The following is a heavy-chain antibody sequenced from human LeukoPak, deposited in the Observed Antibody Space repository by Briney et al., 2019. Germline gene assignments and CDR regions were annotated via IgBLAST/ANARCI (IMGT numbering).Heavy chain of an antibody. CDR2: INPSGGST. CDR3: ARAPRACSGGSCYSGGNWFDP. CDR1: GYTFTSYY. Sequence: ASVKVSCTASGYTFTSYYMHWVRQAPGQGLEWMGIINPSGGSTSYAQKFQGRVTMTRDTSTSTVYMELSSLRSEDTAVYYCARAPRACSGGSCYSGGNWFDPWGQGTLVTVSS. V-gene: IGHV1-46*01. D-gene: IGHD2-15*01. J-gene: IGHJ5*02.